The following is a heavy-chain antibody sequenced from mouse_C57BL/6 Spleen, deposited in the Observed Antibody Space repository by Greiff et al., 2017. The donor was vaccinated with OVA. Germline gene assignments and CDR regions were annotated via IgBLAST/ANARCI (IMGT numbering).Heavy chain of an antibody. D-gene: IGHD1-1*01. CDR2: FYPGSGSI. J-gene: IGHJ1*03. Sequence: VQLVESGAELVKPGASVKLSCKASGYTFTEYTIHWVKQRSGQGLEWIGWFYPGSGSIKYNEKFKDKATLTADKSSSTVYMELSRLTSEDSAVYFCARHEDRSYYGSRGWYCDVWGTGTTVTVSS. V-gene: IGHV1-62-2*01. CDR3: ARHEDRSYYGSRGWYCDV. CDR1: GYTFTEYT.